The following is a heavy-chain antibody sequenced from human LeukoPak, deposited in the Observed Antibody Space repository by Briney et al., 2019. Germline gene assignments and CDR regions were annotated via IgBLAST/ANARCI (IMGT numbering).Heavy chain of an antibody. CDR3: ARGGGTFDY. CDR2: IDQHGSES. V-gene: IGHV3-7*01. CDR1: GFTFSDYW. D-gene: IGHD1-26*01. J-gene: IGHJ4*02. Sequence: PGRSLRLSCAVSGFTFSDYWMSWVRQAPGKGLEWVANIDQHGSESNHVDSVKGRFTISRDNAKNSLYLQMISLRAEDTAVYYCARGGGTFDYWGQGTLVTVSS.